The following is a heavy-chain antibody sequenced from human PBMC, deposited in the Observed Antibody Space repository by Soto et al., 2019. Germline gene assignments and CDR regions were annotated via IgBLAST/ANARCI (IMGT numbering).Heavy chain of an antibody. CDR3: ARDQTMSQAYSYGPAEFYRFDP. J-gene: IGHJ5*02. D-gene: IGHD5-18*01. CDR1: GYTFTSYG. Sequence: SVKVSCKASGYTFTSYGISWVRQAPGQGLEWMGRIIPILGIANYAQKFQGRVTITADKSTSTAYMELSSLRSEDAAVYYCARDQTMSQAYSYGPAEFYRFDPRGQGTLVTVSS. V-gene: IGHV1-69*04. CDR2: IIPILGIA.